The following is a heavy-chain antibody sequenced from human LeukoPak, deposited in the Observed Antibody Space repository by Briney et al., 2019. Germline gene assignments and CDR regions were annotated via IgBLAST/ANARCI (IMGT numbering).Heavy chain of an antibody. CDR3: ARGTTRLWSGYYPARGHFDY. Sequence: PSETLSLTCAVYGGSFSGYYWSWIRQPPGKGLEWIGEINHSGSTNYNPSLKSRVTISVDTSKNQFSLKLSSVTAADTAAYYCARGTTRLWSGYYPARGHFDYWGQGTLVTVSS. CDR1: GGSFSGYY. D-gene: IGHD3-3*01. V-gene: IGHV4-34*01. J-gene: IGHJ4*02. CDR2: INHSGST.